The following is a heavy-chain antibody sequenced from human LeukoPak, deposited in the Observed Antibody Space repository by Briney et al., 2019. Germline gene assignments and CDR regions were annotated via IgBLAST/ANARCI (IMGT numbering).Heavy chain of an antibody. J-gene: IGHJ6*02. Sequence: ASVKVSCKASGYTFTSYGISWVRQASGQGLEWMGWISADNGNTNYAQKLQGRVTMTTDTSTSTAYMELRSLRSDDTAVYYCARIEAIAAAGMYYYYGMDVWGQGTTVTVSS. CDR2: ISADNGNT. CDR3: ARIEAIAAAGMYYYYGMDV. D-gene: IGHD6-13*01. V-gene: IGHV1-18*01. CDR1: GYTFTSYG.